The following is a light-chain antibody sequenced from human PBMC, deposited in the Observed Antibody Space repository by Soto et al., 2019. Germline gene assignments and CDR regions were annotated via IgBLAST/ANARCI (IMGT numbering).Light chain of an antibody. CDR3: ASYTGSDTLV. CDR1: SSDVGVYNY. J-gene: IGLJ2*01. V-gene: IGLV2-8*01. Sequence: QSALTQPPSASGSPGQSVTISCTGTSSDVGVYNYVSWYQQHPGKAPKLLIYEVSKRPSGLPDSLSVSKSGNTASLTVSGLQVEDEADYYFASYTGSDTLVFGGGTKLTVL. CDR2: EVS.